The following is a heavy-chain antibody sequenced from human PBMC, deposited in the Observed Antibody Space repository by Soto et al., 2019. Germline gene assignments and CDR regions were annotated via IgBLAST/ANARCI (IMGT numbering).Heavy chain of an antibody. J-gene: IGHJ6*02. CDR1: GGSFSGYY. Sequence: SETLSLTCAVYGGSFSGYYWTWIRQPPGKGLEWIGEINHRGTINFNQSLKSQLTISLDTSKKHFSLKLSSVTDADTAAYYCARADRTLVTSYSLDVWGQGTTVTVSS. CDR3: ARADRTLVTSYSLDV. V-gene: IGHV4-34*01. CDR2: INHRGTI. D-gene: IGHD2-21*02.